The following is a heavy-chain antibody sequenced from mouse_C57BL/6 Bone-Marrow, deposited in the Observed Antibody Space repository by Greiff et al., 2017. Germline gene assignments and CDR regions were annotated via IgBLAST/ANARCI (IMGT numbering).Heavy chain of an antibody. CDR2: SRNKANDYTT. D-gene: IGHD6-1*01. Sequence: EVMLVESGGGLVQSGRSLRLSCATSGFTFSDFYMEWVRQAPGKGLEWIAASRNKANDYTTEYSASVKGRFIVSRDTSQSILYLQMNALRAEDTAIYYCARDASSWYYGMDYWGQGTSVTVSS. V-gene: IGHV7-1*01. J-gene: IGHJ4*01. CDR1: GFTFSDFY. CDR3: ARDASSWYYGMDY.